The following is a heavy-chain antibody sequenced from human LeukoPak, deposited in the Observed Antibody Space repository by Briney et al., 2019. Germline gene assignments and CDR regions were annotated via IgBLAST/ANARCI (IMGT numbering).Heavy chain of an antibody. CDR3: ARDLVHYYDSSGYHYFDY. CDR2: IYCSGST. CDR1: GGSISSYY. J-gene: IGHJ4*02. D-gene: IGHD3-22*01. Sequence: ASETLSLTCTVSGGSISSYYWSWIRQPPGKGLEWIGYIYCSGSTNYNPSLKSRVTISVDTSKNQFSLKLSSVTAADTAVYYCARDLVHYYDSSGYHYFDYWGQGTLVTVSS. V-gene: IGHV4-59*12.